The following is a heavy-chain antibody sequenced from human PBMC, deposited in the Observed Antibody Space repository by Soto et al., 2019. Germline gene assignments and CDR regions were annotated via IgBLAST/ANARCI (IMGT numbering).Heavy chain of an antibody. CDR3: AKVYGSGSYPIRPPSGP. D-gene: IGHD3-10*01. CDR2: ISGSGGSI. V-gene: IGHV3-23*01. Sequence: GGSLRLSCAASGFTFSSYAMSWVRQAPGKGLEWVSAISGSGGSIYYADSVKGRFTISRDNSKNTLYLQMNSLRAEDTAVYYCAKVYGSGSYPIRPPSGPWGQGTLVTVSS. CDR1: GFTFSSYA. J-gene: IGHJ5*02.